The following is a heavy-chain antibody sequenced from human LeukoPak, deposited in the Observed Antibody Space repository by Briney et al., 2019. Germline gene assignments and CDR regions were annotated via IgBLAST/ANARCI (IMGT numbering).Heavy chain of an antibody. Sequence: SETLSLTCTVSNGSISSYHWSWVRQPPGKGLEWIGYILTSGTINYNPSLKSRLTISVDTSKNQFTLKLRSVTAADTAVYYCARLRVSGSYLYYFDYWGQGTLVTVSS. D-gene: IGHD1-26*01. CDR3: ARLRVSGSYLYYFDY. CDR1: NGSISSYH. V-gene: IGHV4-4*09. J-gene: IGHJ4*02. CDR2: ILTSGTI.